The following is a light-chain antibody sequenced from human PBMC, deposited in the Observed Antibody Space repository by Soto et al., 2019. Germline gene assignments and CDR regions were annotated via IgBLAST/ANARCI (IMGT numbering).Light chain of an antibody. V-gene: IGKV3-15*01. J-gene: IGKJ1*01. CDR2: GAS. CDR1: QSVSSN. Sequence: EIVMTQSPATLSVSPWERATLSCRASQSVSSNLAWYQQKPGQAPRLLIYGASTRATGVPARFSGSGSGTEFTLAISSLQSEDFAVYFCQQYHDRWTFGQGTKVDIK. CDR3: QQYHDRWT.